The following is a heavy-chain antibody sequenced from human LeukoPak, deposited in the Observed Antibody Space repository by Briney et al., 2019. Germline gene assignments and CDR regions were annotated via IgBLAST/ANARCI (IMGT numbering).Heavy chain of an antibody. D-gene: IGHD6-13*01. J-gene: IGHJ4*02. CDR1: GASITDDIYY. CDR2: IHTGGST. Sequence: SETLSLTCTVSGASITDDIYYWSWIRQPAGKGLEWIGRIHTGGSTDYNPSLKSRVTISMDKAKDHFSLRLTSVTAADTAVYFCARAGMAASAFRLHWGQGTLVTVSS. V-gene: IGHV4-61*02. CDR3: ARAGMAASAFRLH.